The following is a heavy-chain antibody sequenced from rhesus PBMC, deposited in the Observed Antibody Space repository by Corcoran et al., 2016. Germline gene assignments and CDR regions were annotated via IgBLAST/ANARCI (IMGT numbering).Heavy chain of an antibody. D-gene: IGHD5-42*01. CDR2: IYGSGGNN. CDR1: GYSLSSGYY. V-gene: IGHV4S14*01. Sequence: QVQLQESGPGLVKPSETLSLTCAVSGYSLSSGYYWVWIRQPPGKGLEWIGSIYGSGGNNYLNPSLKSRVTLSVDTSKNQFSLKLSSVTAADTAVYYCARVGSSWSEWDTVGTEWYFDLWGPGTPITISS. CDR3: ARVGSSWSEWDTVGTEWYFDL. J-gene: IGHJ2*01.